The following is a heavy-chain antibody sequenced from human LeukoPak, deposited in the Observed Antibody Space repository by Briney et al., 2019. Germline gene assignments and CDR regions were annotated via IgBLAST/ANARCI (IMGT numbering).Heavy chain of an antibody. V-gene: IGHV3-23*01. Sequence: PGGSLRLSCAASGFTFSSYAMSWVRQAPGKGREWVSAISGSGGSTYYADSVKGRFTISRENSKNTLYLQMNSPRAEDTAVYYCAKDRTVTTPLKWFDPWGQGTLVTVSS. D-gene: IGHD4-17*01. CDR3: AKDRTVTTPLKWFDP. CDR1: GFTFSSYA. J-gene: IGHJ5*02. CDR2: ISGSGGST.